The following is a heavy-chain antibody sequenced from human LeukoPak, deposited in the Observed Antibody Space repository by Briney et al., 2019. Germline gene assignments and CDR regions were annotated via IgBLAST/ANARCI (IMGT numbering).Heavy chain of an antibody. Sequence: ASVKVSCKASGGTFSSYAFNCARQAPGQGLEWVGRIIPLLGITNHAQKLQGRVTVTADTTTNTAYMELSSLIPDDTAVYYCARARSRITFGGVRHAFDIWGQGTLVIVSS. CDR2: IIPLLGIT. V-gene: IGHV1-69*04. CDR3: ARARSRITFGGVRHAFDI. D-gene: IGHD3-16*01. CDR1: GGTFSSYA. J-gene: IGHJ3*02.